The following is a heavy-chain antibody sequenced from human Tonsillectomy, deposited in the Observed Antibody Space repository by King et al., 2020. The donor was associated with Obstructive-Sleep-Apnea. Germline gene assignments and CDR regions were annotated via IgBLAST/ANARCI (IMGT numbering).Heavy chain of an antibody. CDR3: TTGPSFWYGSGKGDY. J-gene: IGHJ4*02. Sequence: VQLVESGGGLVKPGGSLRLSCAASGFTFSNAWMSWVRQAPGKGLEWGGRIKSKTDGGTTDYAAPVKGRFTISRDDSKNTRYLQMNSLKTEDTAVYYCTTGPSFWYGSGKGDYWGQGTLVTVSS. D-gene: IGHD3-10*01. V-gene: IGHV3-15*01. CDR2: IKSKTDGGTT. CDR1: GFTFSNAW.